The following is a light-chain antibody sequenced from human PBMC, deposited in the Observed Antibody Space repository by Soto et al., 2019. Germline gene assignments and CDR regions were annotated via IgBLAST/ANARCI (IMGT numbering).Light chain of an antibody. CDR2: KAS. V-gene: IGKV1-5*03. J-gene: IGKJ1*01. Sequence: DIQMTQSPSTLSASVGDRVTITCRASQNVNHCLAWYQQKPGKAPKLLLHKASNLESGVPSSFSGSGSGAVFRLTSSSLQPDDFATYYCQQYNSYCTFGQGTKVEIK. CDR1: QNVNHC. CDR3: QQYNSYCT.